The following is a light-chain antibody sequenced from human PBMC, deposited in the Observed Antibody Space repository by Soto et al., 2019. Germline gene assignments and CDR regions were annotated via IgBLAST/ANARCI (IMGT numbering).Light chain of an antibody. V-gene: IGKV1-5*03. CDR1: QTISSW. J-gene: IGKJ1*01. CDR3: QHYNSYSVA. CDR2: KAT. Sequence: DSQMPKSPSTLSGSVGDRVTITCRASQTISSWLAWYQQKPGKAPKLLIYKATTLKSGVPSRFSGSGSGTEFTLTISSLQPDDFATYYCQHYNSYSVAFGQGTKVDIK.